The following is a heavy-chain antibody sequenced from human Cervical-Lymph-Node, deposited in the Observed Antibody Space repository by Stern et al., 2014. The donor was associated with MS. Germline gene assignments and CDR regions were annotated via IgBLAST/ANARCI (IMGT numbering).Heavy chain of an antibody. CDR2: ISRSGDTI. J-gene: IGHJ6*02. CDR1: GFTFTDHY. CDR3: ARGGSAYYYGMDV. V-gene: IGHV3-11*01. Sequence: QMQLVESGGGLVKPGESLRLSCAASGFTFTDHYMSLVRQAPGTGLEGVSYISRSGDTIYYADSVKGRFTISRDIVKNSLYLQMNSLRAEDAALYYCARGGSAYYYGMDVWGQGTAVTVSS.